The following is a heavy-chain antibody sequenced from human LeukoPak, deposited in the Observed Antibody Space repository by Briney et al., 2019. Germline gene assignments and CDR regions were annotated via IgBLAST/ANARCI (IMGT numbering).Heavy chain of an antibody. CDR3: ATAEDIVVVPAASDFDY. CDR1: GFTFSSYA. D-gene: IGHD2-2*01. Sequence: PGGSLRLSCAASGFTFSSYAMSWVRQAPGKGLEWVSAISGSGGSTYYADSVKGRFTISRDNSKNTLYLQMNSLRAEDTAVYYCATAEDIVVVPAASDFDYWGKGTLVTVSS. V-gene: IGHV3-23*01. J-gene: IGHJ4*02. CDR2: ISGSGGST.